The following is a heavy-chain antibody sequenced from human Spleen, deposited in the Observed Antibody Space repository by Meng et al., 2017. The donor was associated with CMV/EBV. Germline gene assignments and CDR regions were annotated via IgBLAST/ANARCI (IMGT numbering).Heavy chain of an antibody. V-gene: IGHV1-2*02. J-gene: IGHJ4*02. CDR1: GYSFTSYW. CDR3: ARLSGFKEYYDSSGYLDD. D-gene: IGHD3-22*01. CDR2: INAKSGGT. Sequence: ASVKVSCKGSGYSFTSYWIGWVRQAPGQGLEWMGWINAKSGGTHYAQKFQGRVTMTRDTSISTAYMELRRLRSDDTAIYFCARLSGFKEYYDSSGYLDDWGQGTLVTVSS.